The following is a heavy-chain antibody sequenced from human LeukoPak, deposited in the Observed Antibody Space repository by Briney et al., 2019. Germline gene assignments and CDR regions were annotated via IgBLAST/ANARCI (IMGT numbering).Heavy chain of an antibody. J-gene: IGHJ4*02. Sequence: PSETLSLTCTVSGGSISSYYWSWIRQPPGKGLEWIGYIYYSGSTNYNPSLKSRVTTSVDTSKNQFSLKLSSVTAADTAVYYCARTMEAEVGEYFDYWGQGTLVTVSS. CDR3: ARTMEAEVGEYFDY. CDR2: IYYSGST. D-gene: IGHD3-10*01. V-gene: IGHV4-59*01. CDR1: GGSISSYY.